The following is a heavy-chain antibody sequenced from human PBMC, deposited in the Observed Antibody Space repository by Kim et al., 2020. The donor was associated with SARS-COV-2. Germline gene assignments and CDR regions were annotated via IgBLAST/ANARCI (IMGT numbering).Heavy chain of an antibody. Sequence: SETLSLTCTVSGGSISSSSYYWGWIRQPPGKGLEWIGSIYYSGSTYYNPSLKSRVTISVDTSKNQFSLKLSSVTAADTAVYYCARGNPAAAGNFYDYWGQGTLVTVSS. V-gene: IGHV4-39*07. CDR3: ARGNPAAAGNFYDY. CDR2: IYYSGST. D-gene: IGHD6-13*01. J-gene: IGHJ4*02. CDR1: GGSISSSSYY.